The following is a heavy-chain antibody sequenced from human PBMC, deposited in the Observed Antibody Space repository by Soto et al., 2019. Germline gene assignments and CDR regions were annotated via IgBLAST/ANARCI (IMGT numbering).Heavy chain of an antibody. CDR3: AHRRRASSGFSFDY. CDR2: IYWNDDK. J-gene: IGHJ4*02. Sequence: QITLKESGPPLVKPTQTLTLTCTFSGFSLSTSGVGVGWIRQPPGKALEWLALIYWNDDKRYSPSLKSRLTITKDTSKNQVVLTMTNMDPVDTATYYCAHRRRASSGFSFDYWGQGTLVTVSS. D-gene: IGHD3-22*01. CDR1: GFSLSTSGVG. V-gene: IGHV2-5*01.